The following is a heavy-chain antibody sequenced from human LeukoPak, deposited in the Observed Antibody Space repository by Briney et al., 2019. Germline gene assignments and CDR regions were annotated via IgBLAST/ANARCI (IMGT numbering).Heavy chain of an antibody. D-gene: IGHD6-19*01. CDR2: IIPIFGTA. V-gene: IGHV1-69*06. J-gene: IGHJ5*02. CDR3: ATAAYSSGWYGGANWFDP. Sequence: GASVKVSCKASGGTFSSYAISWVRQAPGQGLEWMGGIIPIFGTANYAQKFQGRVTITADKSTSTAYMELSSLRSEDTAVYYCATAAYSSGWYGGANWFDPWGQGTLVTVSS. CDR1: GGTFSSYA.